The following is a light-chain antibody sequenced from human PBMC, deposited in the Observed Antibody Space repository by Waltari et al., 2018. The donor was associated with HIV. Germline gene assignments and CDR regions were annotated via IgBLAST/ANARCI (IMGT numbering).Light chain of an antibody. Sequence: QSVLTQPPSVPAAPGQKVPISCPGASSNLGNNYVALFQQVPGTAPKLLIYDNNKRPSGIPDRVSGSKSGTSATLDIAGLQTGDEADYYCGTWDSALSGHYVFGTGTKVTVL. CDR3: GTWDSALSGHYV. CDR2: DNN. CDR1: SSNLGNNY. J-gene: IGLJ1*01. V-gene: IGLV1-51*01.